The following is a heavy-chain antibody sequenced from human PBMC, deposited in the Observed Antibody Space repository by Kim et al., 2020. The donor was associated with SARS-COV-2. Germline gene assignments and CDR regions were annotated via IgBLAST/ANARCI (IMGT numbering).Heavy chain of an antibody. CDR3: ARVGYDYVWGSYRDYYYYYGMDV. V-gene: IGHV3-11*05. D-gene: IGHD3-16*02. CDR1: GFTFSDYY. Sequence: GGSLRPSCAASGFTFSDYYMSWIRQAPGKGLEWVSYISSSSSYTNYADSVKGRFTISRDNAKNSLYLKMNSLRAEDTAVYYCARVGYDYVWGSYRDYYYYYGMDVWGQGTTVTVSS. J-gene: IGHJ6*02. CDR2: ISSSSSYT.